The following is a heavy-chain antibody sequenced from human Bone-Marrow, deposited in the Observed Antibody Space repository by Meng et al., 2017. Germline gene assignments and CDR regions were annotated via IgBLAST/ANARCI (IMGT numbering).Heavy chain of an antibody. CDR2: IWYDGSNK. V-gene: IGHV3-33*01. J-gene: IGHJ4*02. Sequence: QVQLVESGGGVVQPGTSLSLSCAASGFTPRSYGMHWVRQAPGKGLEWVAVIWYDGSNKYYGDFVKGRFTISRDYSKNMLYLQMNSLRAEDTAVYYCARDANHYLDYWGQGTPVIVSS. CDR1: GFTPRSYG. CDR3: ARDANHYLDY.